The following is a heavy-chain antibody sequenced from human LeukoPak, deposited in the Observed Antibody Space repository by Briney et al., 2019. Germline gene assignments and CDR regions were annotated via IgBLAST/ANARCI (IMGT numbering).Heavy chain of an antibody. J-gene: IGHJ3*02. Sequence: PGGSLRLSCAASGFTLITYSMSWVRQAPGKGLEWVANIKQDGSEKYYVDSVKGRFTISRDNAKNSLYLQMNSLRAEDTAVYYCAREGGGSSTTGAFDIWGQGTMVTVSS. CDR3: AREGGGSSTTGAFDI. D-gene: IGHD2-15*01. CDR2: IKQDGSEK. CDR1: GFTLITYS. V-gene: IGHV3-7*01.